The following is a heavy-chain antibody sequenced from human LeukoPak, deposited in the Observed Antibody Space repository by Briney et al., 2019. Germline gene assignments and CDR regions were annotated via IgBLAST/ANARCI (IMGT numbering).Heavy chain of an antibody. CDR3: ARDQRQWLLSYYYYYMDV. V-gene: IGHV4-59*12. J-gene: IGHJ6*03. CDR1: GGSISSYY. CDR2: IYYSGST. D-gene: IGHD3-3*01. Sequence: SETLSLTCTVSGGSISSYYWSWIRQPPGKGLEWIGYIYYSGSTNYNPSLKSRVTISVDTSKNQFSLKLSSVTAADTAVYFCARDQRQWLLSYYYYYMDVWGKGTTVTVSS.